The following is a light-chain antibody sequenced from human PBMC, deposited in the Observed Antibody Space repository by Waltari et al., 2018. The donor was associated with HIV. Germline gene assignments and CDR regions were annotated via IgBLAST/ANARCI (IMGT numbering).Light chain of an antibody. J-gene: IGLJ2*01. Sequence: QSVLPQPPSVSGAPGQRVSISCTGSSSTLGAGFDAQWYQQLPGAAPRLLIYDNNNPPSGVPGRFSGSRSGTSASLAITGLQADDEADYYCQSFDSGLTAVVFGGGTKLTVL. CDR2: DNN. V-gene: IGLV1-40*01. CDR3: QSFDSGLTAVV. CDR1: SSTLGAGFD.